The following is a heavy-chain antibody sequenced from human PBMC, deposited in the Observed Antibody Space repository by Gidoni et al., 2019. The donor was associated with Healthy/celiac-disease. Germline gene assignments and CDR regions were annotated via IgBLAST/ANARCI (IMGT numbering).Heavy chain of an antibody. CDR1: GFTFSSYA. D-gene: IGHD2-2*01. CDR3: AKSPYQLLLFDN. Sequence: EVQLLESGVGLVQPGGSLRLSCAASGFTFSSYAMSWVRQAPGKGLGCVAAISGSGGSTYYADSVKGRFTISRDNSKNTLYLQMNSLRAEDTAVYYCAKSPYQLLLFDNWGQGTLVTVSS. V-gene: IGHV3-23*01. CDR2: ISGSGGST. J-gene: IGHJ4*02.